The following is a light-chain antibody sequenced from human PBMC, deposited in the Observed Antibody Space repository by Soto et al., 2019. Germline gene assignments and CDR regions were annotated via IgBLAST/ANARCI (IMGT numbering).Light chain of an antibody. CDR3: QSYDTSLSGVV. Sequence: QAVVTQPPSVSGAPGQRVTISCTGSSSNIGAGYHVHWYQQLPGAAPKLLIYGNINRPSGVPDRFSGSKSGTSASLAITGLQAEDEADYYCQSYDTSLSGVVFGGGTKVTVL. CDR2: GNI. J-gene: IGLJ2*01. V-gene: IGLV1-40*01. CDR1: SSNIGAGYH.